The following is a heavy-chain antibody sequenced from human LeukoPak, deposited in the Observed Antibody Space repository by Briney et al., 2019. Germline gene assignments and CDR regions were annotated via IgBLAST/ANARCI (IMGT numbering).Heavy chain of an antibody. CDR3: ARVDRALGAFDI. V-gene: IGHV1-46*01. CDR2: INPSGGST. Sequence: GASVKVSCKASGYTFTGYYMHWVRQAPGQGLEWMGIINPSGGSTSYAQKFRGRVTMTRDMSTSTVYMELSSLRSEDTAVYYCARVDRALGAFDIWGQGTMVTVSS. D-gene: IGHD1-14*01. CDR1: GYTFTGYY. J-gene: IGHJ3*02.